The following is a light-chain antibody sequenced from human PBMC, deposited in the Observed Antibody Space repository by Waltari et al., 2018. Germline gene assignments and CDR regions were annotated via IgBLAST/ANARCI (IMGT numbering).Light chain of an antibody. V-gene: IGKV3-11*01. CDR2: DAS. J-gene: IGKJ4*01. Sequence: EIVLTQSPATLSLSPGERATLSCRASQSVSSYLAWYQQKPGQAPRLLIYDASNRATGIPARFMGSGSGTDFTLTISSLEPEDFAVYYCQQRSNWLTFGGGTKVEIK. CDR3: QQRSNWLT. CDR1: QSVSSY.